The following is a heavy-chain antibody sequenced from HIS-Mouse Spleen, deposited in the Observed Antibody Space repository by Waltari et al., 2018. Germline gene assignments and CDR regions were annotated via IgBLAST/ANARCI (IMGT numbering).Heavy chain of an antibody. V-gene: IGHV3-30-3*01. D-gene: IGHD6-6*01. Sequence: QVQLVESGGGVVQPGRSLRLSCAPSGFTFSSYSMHWVRQAPGKGLEWVAVISYDGSNKYYADSVKGRFTISRDNSKNTLYLQMNSLRAEDTAVYYCARGMYSSSWLSPADDAFDIWGQGTMVTVSS. CDR3: ARGMYSSSWLSPADDAFDI. CDR2: ISYDGSNK. J-gene: IGHJ3*02. CDR1: GFTFSSYS.